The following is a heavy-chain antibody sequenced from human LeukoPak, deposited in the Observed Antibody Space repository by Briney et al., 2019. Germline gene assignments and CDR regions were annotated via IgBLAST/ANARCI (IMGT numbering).Heavy chain of an antibody. CDR2: IKQDGSGK. J-gene: IGHJ5*02. CDR3: VRGSSGTAVRGGSWAWFDP. D-gene: IGHD3-10*01. CDR1: GFTFSNYW. V-gene: IGHV3-7*05. Sequence: PGGSLRLSCVASGFTFSNYWMSWVRQGPGKGLEWVANIKQDGSGKDFVDSVKGRFTISRDNVENSLYLQMNSLRAEDTAVYYCVRGSSGTAVRGGSWAWFDPWGQGTLVTVSS.